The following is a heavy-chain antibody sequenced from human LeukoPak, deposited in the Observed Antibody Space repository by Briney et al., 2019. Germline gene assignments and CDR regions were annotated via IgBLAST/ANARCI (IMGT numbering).Heavy chain of an antibody. CDR3: ARAPMEYYDFWSGYSTWYFDY. D-gene: IGHD3-3*01. V-gene: IGHV4-34*01. CDR2: INHSGST. J-gene: IGHJ4*02. CDR1: GGSFNGYY. Sequence: PSETLSLTCAVYGGSFNGYYWTWTRQTPRKGLEWIGEINHSGSTKYNPSLKSRLTISVDTSKNQFSLKLSSVTAADTAVYYCARAPMEYYDFWSGYSTWYFDYWGQGNLVTVPS.